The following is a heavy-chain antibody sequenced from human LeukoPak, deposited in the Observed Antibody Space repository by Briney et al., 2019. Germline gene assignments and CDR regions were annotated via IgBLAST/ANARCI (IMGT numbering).Heavy chain of an antibody. CDR2: ISDSRNTI. CDR1: GFTFSSYN. V-gene: IGHV3-48*01. CDR3: VKDLVGALED. Sequence: GGSLRLSCAASGFTFSSYNMNWVRQAPGKGLEWISYISDSRNTIHYADSVKGRFTISRDNSKNTLYLQMNSLRAEDTAVYYCVKDLVGALEDWGQGTLVTVSP. D-gene: IGHD2-21*01. J-gene: IGHJ4*02.